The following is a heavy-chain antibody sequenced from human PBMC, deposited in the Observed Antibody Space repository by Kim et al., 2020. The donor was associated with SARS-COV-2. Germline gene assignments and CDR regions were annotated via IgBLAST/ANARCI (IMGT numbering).Heavy chain of an antibody. Sequence: ASVKVSCKASGYTFTSYAISWVRQAPGQGLEWMGGINTNNGNPNYAQRFTGRVTLTSDTSTSTAYMQISSLKAEDTAVYYCARVYGGSWYHYTLTDAWGQ. V-gene: IGHV7-4-1*02. CDR3: ARVYGGSWYHYTLTDA. CDR2: INTNNGNP. CDR1: GYTFTSYA. J-gene: IGHJ5*01. D-gene: IGHD2-15*01.